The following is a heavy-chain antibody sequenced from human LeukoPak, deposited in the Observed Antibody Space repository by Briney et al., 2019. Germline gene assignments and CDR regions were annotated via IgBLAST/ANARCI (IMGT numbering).Heavy chain of an antibody. V-gene: IGHV4-59*01. Sequence: SETLSLTCTVSGGSISSYYWSWIRQPPGKGLEWIGYIYYSGSTNYNPSLKSRVTISVDTSKNQFSLKLSSVTAADTAVYYCARGVSVPAALFFWYFDLWAVAPWSLSPQ. J-gene: IGHJ2*01. CDR3: ARGVSVPAALFFWYFDL. CDR1: GGSISSYY. CDR2: IYYSGST. D-gene: IGHD2-2*01.